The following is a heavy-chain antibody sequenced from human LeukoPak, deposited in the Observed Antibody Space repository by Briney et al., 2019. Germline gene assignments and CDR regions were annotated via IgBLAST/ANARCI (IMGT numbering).Heavy chain of an antibody. CDR3: TTGRRGAVIDY. D-gene: IGHD6-19*01. Sequence: GGSLRLSCAAFGFTFSNAWMNWVRQAPGKGLEWVGRLKSKTDGGTTEYTAPAKGRFTISRDESKNLLYLQMNSLKTEDPAIYYCTTGRRGAVIDYWGQGTLVTVSS. CDR2: LKSKTDGGTT. V-gene: IGHV3-15*01. J-gene: IGHJ4*02. CDR1: GFTFSNAW.